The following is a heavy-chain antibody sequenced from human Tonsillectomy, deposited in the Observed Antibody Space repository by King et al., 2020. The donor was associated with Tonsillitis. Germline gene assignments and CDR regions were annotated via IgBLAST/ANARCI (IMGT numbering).Heavy chain of an antibody. V-gene: IGHV3-30*04. D-gene: IGHD3-22*01. CDR1: GFTFTNYP. CDR3: ARDRITMIIPGFYYSMDV. CDR2: ISSDGSTK. J-gene: IGHJ6*03. Sequence: VQLVESGGGVVQPGRSLRLSCAASGFTFTNYPIHWVRQAPGQGLQWVAVISSDGSTKFYADSVKGRFTISRDNSKNTLYLQMNSLRAEDTAVYYCARDRITMIIPGFYYSMDVWGKGATVTVSS.